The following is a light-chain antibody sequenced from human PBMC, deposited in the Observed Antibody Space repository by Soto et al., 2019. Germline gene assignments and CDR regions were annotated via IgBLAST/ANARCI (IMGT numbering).Light chain of an antibody. V-gene: IGLV1-44*01. CDR1: SSNIGSNT. J-gene: IGLJ3*02. CDR3: AAWEDSLNGWV. Sequence: QSVLTQPPSASGTPGQRVTISCSGSSSNIGSNTVNWYQQLPGTAPKLLIYSNNQRPSGVPDRFSGSKSGTSACLAISGLQSEDGADYNCAAWEDSLNGWVFGGGTKLTVL. CDR2: SNN.